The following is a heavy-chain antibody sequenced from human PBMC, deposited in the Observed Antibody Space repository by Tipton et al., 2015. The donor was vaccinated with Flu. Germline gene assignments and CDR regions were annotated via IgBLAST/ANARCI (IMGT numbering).Heavy chain of an antibody. Sequence: TLSLTCAVSGDSISSRYYWGWIRQPPGRGLEWIGNIHHSGNTYYNPSLKSQVTISVDTSKNQFSLKLRSVTAADTAVYYCARSTTVTADFDHWGQGTLVTVSS. J-gene: IGHJ4*02. CDR1: GDSISSRYY. D-gene: IGHD4-17*01. CDR2: IHHSGNT. V-gene: IGHV4-38-2*01. CDR3: ARSTTVTADFDH.